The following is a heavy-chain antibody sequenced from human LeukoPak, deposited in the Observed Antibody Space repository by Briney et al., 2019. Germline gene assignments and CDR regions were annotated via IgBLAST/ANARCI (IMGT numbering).Heavy chain of an antibody. CDR1: GFTFSSYA. CDR3: AKDMGFGGVIVNFDY. Sequence: GGSLRLSFAASGFTFSSYAMSWVRQAPGEGLEGVSAMSGSGGSTYYADSEKGRFSISRDNSKNTLYLQMNSLRAEDTAVYYCAKDMGFGGVIVNFDYWGQGTLVTVSS. CDR2: MSGSGGST. J-gene: IGHJ4*02. V-gene: IGHV3-23*01. D-gene: IGHD3-16*02.